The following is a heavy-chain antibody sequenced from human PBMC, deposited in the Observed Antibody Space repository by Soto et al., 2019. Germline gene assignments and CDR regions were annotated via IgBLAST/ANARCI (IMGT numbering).Heavy chain of an antibody. Sequence: SGPTLVNPTQTLTLTCTFSGFSLRTSGMRVSWIRQPPGKALEWLARIDWDDDKFYSTSLRTRLTISKDTSKNQVVLKMTNMGPVETATYYCAKTGTDGSWFEPWGKGTRVTVAS. CDR2: IDWDDDK. CDR1: GFSLRTSGMR. D-gene: IGHD1-1*01. J-gene: IGHJ5*02. CDR3: AKTGTDGSWFEP. V-gene: IGHV2-70*04.